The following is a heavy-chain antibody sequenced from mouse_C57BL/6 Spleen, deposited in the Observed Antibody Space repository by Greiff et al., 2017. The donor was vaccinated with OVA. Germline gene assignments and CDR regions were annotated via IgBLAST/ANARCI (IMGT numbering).Heavy chain of an antibody. CDR1: GFSFNTYA. CDR3: VRPTTYSDAMDY. CDR2: IRSKSNNYAT. J-gene: IGHJ4*01. V-gene: IGHV10-1*01. Sequence: EVKLVESGGGLVQPKGSLKLSCAASGFSFNTYAMNWVRQAPGKGLEWVARIRSKSNNYATYYADSVKDRFTIYRDYSESRLYLQMNHLKTEDTAMYYCVRPTTYSDAMDYWGQGTSVTVSS. D-gene: IGHD2-10*01.